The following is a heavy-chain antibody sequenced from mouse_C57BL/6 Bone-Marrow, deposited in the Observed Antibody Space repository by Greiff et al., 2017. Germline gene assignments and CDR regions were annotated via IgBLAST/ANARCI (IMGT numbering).Heavy chain of an antibody. J-gene: IGHJ4*01. Sequence: VQLQESGAELVRPGTSVKVSCKASGYAFTNYLIEWVKQRPGQGLAWIGVINPGSGGTNYNEKFKGKATLTADKSSSTAYMQLSSLTSEDSAVYFCARSTIVTTTHYYYAMDYWGQGTSVTVSS. CDR2: INPGSGGT. D-gene: IGHD2-5*01. CDR1: GYAFTNYL. CDR3: ARSTIVTTTHYYYAMDY. V-gene: IGHV1-54*01.